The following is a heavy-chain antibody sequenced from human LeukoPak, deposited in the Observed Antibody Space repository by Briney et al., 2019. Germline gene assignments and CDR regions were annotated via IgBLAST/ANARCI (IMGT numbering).Heavy chain of an antibody. V-gene: IGHV5-51*01. CDR2: IYPGDSDT. CDR1: GYSFTTYR. J-gene: IGHJ6*04. Sequence: GGSLNISCKGSGYSFTTYRIAWVRQVPGKGLEWMGIIYPGDSDTRYSPSFQGQVTISADKSIGTAFLQWSSLKASDTAMYYCARQQVAYYYYYGIDVWGKGTTVTVSS. D-gene: IGHD2-15*01. CDR3: ARQQVAYYYYYGIDV.